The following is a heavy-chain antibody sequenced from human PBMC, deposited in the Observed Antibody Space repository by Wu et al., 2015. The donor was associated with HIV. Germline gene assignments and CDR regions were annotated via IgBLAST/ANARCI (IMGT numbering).Heavy chain of an antibody. CDR2: IIPIFGTT. D-gene: IGHD1-26*01. J-gene: IGHJ3*02. CDR3: ARDSSGKYYRIDAFDI. V-gene: IGHV1-69*13. CDR1: GDTLSTYV. Sequence: QVQLVQSGAEVKKPGSSVKVSCKASGDTLSTYVVSWVRQAPGQGLEWMGRIIPIFGTTDHAQSFQGRLTITAGESANTVYMELSSLRSEDTAVYYCARDSSGKYYRIDAFDIWGQGTLVTVSS.